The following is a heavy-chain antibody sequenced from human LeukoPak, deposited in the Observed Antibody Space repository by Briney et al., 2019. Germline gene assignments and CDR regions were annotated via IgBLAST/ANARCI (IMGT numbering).Heavy chain of an antibody. CDR1: GGSISSSSNY. CDR3: ARLYSSSWPDAFDI. CDR2: IYSSGRT. D-gene: IGHD6-13*01. J-gene: IGHJ3*02. Sequence: SETLSLTCIVSGGSISSSSNYWGWIRQPPGKGLESIGSIYSSGRTYYNPSLKSRITISVGTSKNQFSLKLSSVTAADTAVYYCARLYSSSWPDAFDIWGQGTMVTVSS. V-gene: IGHV4-39*07.